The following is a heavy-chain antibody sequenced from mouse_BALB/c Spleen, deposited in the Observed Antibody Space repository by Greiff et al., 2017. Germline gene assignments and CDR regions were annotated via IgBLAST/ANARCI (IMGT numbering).Heavy chain of an antibody. Sequence: QVQLQQSGPELVRPGASVKMSCKASGYTFTSYWMHWVKQRPGQGLEWIGMIDPSNSETRLNQKFKDKATLNVDKSSNTAYMQLSSLTSEDSAVYYCARRGGYYDDDEEAWFAYWGQGTLVTVSA. V-gene: IGHV1S127*01. J-gene: IGHJ3*01. CDR1: GYTFTSYW. CDR2: IDPSNSET. CDR3: ARRGGYYDDDEEAWFAY. D-gene: IGHD2-4*01.